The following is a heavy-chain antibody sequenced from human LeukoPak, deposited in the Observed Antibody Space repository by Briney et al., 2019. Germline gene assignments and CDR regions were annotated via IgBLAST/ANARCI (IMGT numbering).Heavy chain of an antibody. CDR3: ASQDNSSTSSLRGGQQLVLGAFDI. CDR1: GYTFTSYY. V-gene: IGHV1-46*01. Sequence: ASVKVSCKASGYTFTSYYMHWVRQAPGQGLEWMGRINPSGGSTSYAQKFQGRVTMTRDTSTSTVYMELSSLRSEDTAVYYCASQDNSSTSSLRGGQQLVLGAFDIWGQGTMVTVSS. D-gene: IGHD2-2*01. CDR2: INPSGGST. J-gene: IGHJ3*02.